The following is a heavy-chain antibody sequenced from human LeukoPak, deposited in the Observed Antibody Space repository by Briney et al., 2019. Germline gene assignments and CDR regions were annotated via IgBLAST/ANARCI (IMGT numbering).Heavy chain of an antibody. Sequence: ASVKVSCKASGYTLTGYYMHWVRQAPGQGLEWMGWINPNSGGTNYAQKFQGRVTMTRDTSISTAYMELSRLRSDDTAVYYCARDPRYCTNGVCPQAFDYWGQGTLVTVSS. CDR1: GYTLTGYY. J-gene: IGHJ4*02. V-gene: IGHV1-2*02. D-gene: IGHD2-8*01. CDR2: INPNSGGT. CDR3: ARDPRYCTNGVCPQAFDY.